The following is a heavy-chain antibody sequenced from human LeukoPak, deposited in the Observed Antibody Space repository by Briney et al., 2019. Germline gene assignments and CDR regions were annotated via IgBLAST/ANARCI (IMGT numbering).Heavy chain of an antibody. CDR1: GFTFDDYA. Sequence: GRSLRLSCAASGFTFDDYAMHWVWQAPGKGLEWVSGISWNSGSIGYADSVKGRFTISRDNAKNSLYLQMNSLRAEDTALYYCAKDGSSSYLRGKYNWFDPWGQGTLVTVSS. CDR2: ISWNSGSI. J-gene: IGHJ5*02. V-gene: IGHV3-9*01. CDR3: AKDGSSSYLRGKYNWFDP. D-gene: IGHD6-13*01.